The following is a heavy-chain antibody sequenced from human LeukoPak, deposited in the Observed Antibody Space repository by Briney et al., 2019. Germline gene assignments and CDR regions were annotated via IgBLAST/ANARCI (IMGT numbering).Heavy chain of an antibody. J-gene: IGHJ4*02. D-gene: IGHD4-11*01. Sequence: SQTLSLTCTVSGGSISSGDYYWGWIRQPPGKGLEWIGYIYYSGSTYYNPSLKSRVTISVDTSKNQFSLKLSSVTAADTAVYYCARVGLQSSLTFDYWGQGTLVTVSS. V-gene: IGHV4-30-4*01. CDR1: GGSISSGDYY. CDR2: IYYSGST. CDR3: ARVGLQSSLTFDY.